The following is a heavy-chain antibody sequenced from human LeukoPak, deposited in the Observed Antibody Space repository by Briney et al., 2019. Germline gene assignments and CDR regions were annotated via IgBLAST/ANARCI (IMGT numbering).Heavy chain of an antibody. CDR1: GFTFSNYA. CDR3: AKWGDFDILTGYYVSGF. D-gene: IGHD3-9*01. J-gene: IGHJ4*02. Sequence: GGSLRLSCVASGFTFSNYAMSWVRQAPGKRLEWVSAVTGRGGSTYYADSVKGRFTISRDNSRNTLFPQMNSLRAEDTAIYYCAKWGDFDILTGYYVSGFWGQGTLVTVSS. CDR2: VTGRGGST. V-gene: IGHV3-23*01.